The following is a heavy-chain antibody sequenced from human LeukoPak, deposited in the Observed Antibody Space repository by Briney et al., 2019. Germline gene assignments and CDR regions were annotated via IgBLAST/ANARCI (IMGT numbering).Heavy chain of an antibody. Sequence: PGGSLRLSCAASGFTFDDYTMHWVRHAPGKGLEWVSLISWDGGSSYYADPVKGRFTISRDNSKNSLYLQMNSLRTEDTALYYCAKSGATALDYWGQGTLVTVSS. J-gene: IGHJ4*02. V-gene: IGHV3-43*01. CDR2: ISWDGGSS. CDR1: GFTFDDYT. D-gene: IGHD1-26*01. CDR3: AKSGATALDY.